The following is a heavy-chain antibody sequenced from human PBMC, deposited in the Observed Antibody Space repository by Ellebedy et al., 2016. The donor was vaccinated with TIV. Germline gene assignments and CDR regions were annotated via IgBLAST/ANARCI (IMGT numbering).Heavy chain of an antibody. CDR2: IYSGGST. Sequence: GESLKISCAASGFTVSSNYMSWVRQAPGKGLEWVSVIYSGGSTYYADSVKGRFTISRDNSKNTLYLQMNSLRAEDTAVYYCARVPLRFLEWVFMDVWGQGTTVSVSS. CDR1: GFTVSSNY. J-gene: IGHJ6*02. CDR3: ARVPLRFLEWVFMDV. V-gene: IGHV3-66*01. D-gene: IGHD3-3*01.